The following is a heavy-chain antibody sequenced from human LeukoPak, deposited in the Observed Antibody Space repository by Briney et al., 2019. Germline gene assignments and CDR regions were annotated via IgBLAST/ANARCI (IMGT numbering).Heavy chain of an antibody. CDR3: TRRPDGYSNNWFDP. D-gene: IGHD5-24*01. V-gene: IGHV3-73*01. CDR2: IRSKANSYAT. CDR1: GFTFSGSA. J-gene: IGHJ5*02. Sequence: GGSLTLSCAASGFTFSGSAMHWVRQASGKGLEWVGRIRSKANSYATAYAASVKGRFTISRDDSKNTAYLQMNSLKTEDTAVYYCTRRPDGYSNNWFDPWGQGTLVTVSS.